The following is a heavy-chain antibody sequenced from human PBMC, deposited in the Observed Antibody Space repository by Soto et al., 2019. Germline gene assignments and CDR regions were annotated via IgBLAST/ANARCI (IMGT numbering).Heavy chain of an antibody. V-gene: IGHV3-21*01. CDR2: IGRVSSHI. D-gene: IGHD5-12*01. J-gene: IGHJ6*03. CDR3: ARDVYTGYDSYYYYYMDV. CDR1: GFTFSSYS. Sequence: GGSLSLSCAASGFTFSSYSINWVRQAPGKGLEWVSSIGRVSSHIYYADSVKGRFTVSRDNAKNSLYLQMNNLRVEDTAVYYCARDVYTGYDSYYYYYMDVWGKGTTVTVSS.